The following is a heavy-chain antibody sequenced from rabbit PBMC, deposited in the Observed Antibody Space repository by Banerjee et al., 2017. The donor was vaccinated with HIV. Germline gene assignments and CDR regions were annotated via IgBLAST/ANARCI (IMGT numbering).Heavy chain of an antibody. CDR3: ARYSSGWNYFNL. J-gene: IGHJ4*01. Sequence: QEQLEESGGGLVKPEGSLKLSCTASGFDLSTYYYMCWVRQAPGKGLEWIACINTSSGNTAYASWAKGRFTISKTSSTTVTLQMTSLTAADTATYFCARYSSGWNYFNLWGPGTLVTVS. D-gene: IGHD4-1*01. V-gene: IGHV1S45*01. CDR2: INTSSGNT. CDR1: GFDLSTYYY.